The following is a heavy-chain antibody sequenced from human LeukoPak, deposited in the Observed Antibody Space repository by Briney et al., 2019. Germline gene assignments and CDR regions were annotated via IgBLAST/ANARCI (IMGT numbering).Heavy chain of an antibody. D-gene: IGHD2-2*01. J-gene: IGHJ3*02. V-gene: IGHV4-61*02. CDR2: IYTSGST. Sequence: SQTLSLTCTVSGGSISSGSYYWSWIRQPAGKGLEWIGRIYTSGSTNYNPSLKRRVTISVDTSKNQFSLKLSSVTAADTAVYYCARDQPVVPAAIGAFDIWGQGTMVTVSS. CDR1: GGSISSGSYY. CDR3: ARDQPVVPAAIGAFDI.